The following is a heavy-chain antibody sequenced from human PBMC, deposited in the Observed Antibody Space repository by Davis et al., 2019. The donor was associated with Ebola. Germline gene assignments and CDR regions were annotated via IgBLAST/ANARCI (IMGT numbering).Heavy chain of an antibody. J-gene: IGHJ6*02. CDR2: TGHSGYT. CDR3: ARDHGGGRMDV. D-gene: IGHD3-16*01. V-gene: IGHV4-34*01. Sequence: MPSETLSLTCAVYGDSFSDYFWSWTRQPPGKGREWIRETGHSGYTDYSPSLKSRVTLFVDTSKDEFSLKMTSVTAADTAVYYCARDHGGGRMDVWGQGTTVTVSS. CDR1: GDSFSDYF.